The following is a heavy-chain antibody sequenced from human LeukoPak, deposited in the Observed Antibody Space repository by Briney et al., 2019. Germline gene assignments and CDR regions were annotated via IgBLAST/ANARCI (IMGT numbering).Heavy chain of an antibody. V-gene: IGHV3-74*01. CDR2: IHGDGTFT. D-gene: IGHD3-3*01. Sequence: PGGSLRLSCAASGFTFSTYLMHWVRQAPGKGLVWVSRIHGDGTFTTSADSVKGRFTISRDDARKSFYLQMTSLRAEDTAVYYCARTGPHYDFWSGYYPSYYYYYYMDVWGKGTTVTVSS. J-gene: IGHJ6*03. CDR3: ARTGPHYDFWSGYYPSYYYYYYMDV. CDR1: GFTFSTYL.